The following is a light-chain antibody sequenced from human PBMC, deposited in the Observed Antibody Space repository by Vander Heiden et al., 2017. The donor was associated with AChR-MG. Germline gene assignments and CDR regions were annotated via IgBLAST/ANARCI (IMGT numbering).Light chain of an antibody. Sequence: EFVLTPSPPTLSLSPGERATLSCRASQSVSIYLAWYRQKPGQAPRLLIYDASNRATGIPARFSGSGSGTDFALTISSLEPEDFAVYYCQQRSNWPPLLTFGGGTKVEIK. J-gene: IGKJ4*01. V-gene: IGKV3-11*01. CDR3: QQRSNWPPLLT. CDR2: DAS. CDR1: QSVSIY.